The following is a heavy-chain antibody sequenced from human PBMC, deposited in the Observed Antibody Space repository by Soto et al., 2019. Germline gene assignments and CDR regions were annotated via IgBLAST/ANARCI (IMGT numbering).Heavy chain of an antibody. J-gene: IGHJ6*02. CDR3: ARATQGGWSKYYYYYGMDV. CDR1: GGTFSSYA. V-gene: IGHV1-69*13. D-gene: IGHD2-15*01. Sequence: GASVKVSCKASGGTFSSYAIGWVRQAPGQGLEWMGGIIPIFGTANYAQKFQGRVTITADESTSTAYMELSSLRSEDTAVYYCARATQGGWSKYYYYYGMDVWGQGTTVTVSS. CDR2: IIPIFGTA.